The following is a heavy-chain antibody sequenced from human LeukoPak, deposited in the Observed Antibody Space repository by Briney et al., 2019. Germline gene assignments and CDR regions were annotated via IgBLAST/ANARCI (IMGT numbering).Heavy chain of an antibody. Sequence: GGSLRLSCAASGFTFSSYGMHWVRQAPGKGLEWVAVISYDGSNKYYADSVKGRFTISRDNSKNTLYLQMNSLRAEDTAVYYCARRVVIVQWLVPDYGMDVWGQGTTVTVSS. D-gene: IGHD6-19*01. CDR1: GFTFSSYG. V-gene: IGHV3-30*03. J-gene: IGHJ6*02. CDR3: ARRVVIVQWLVPDYGMDV. CDR2: ISYDGSNK.